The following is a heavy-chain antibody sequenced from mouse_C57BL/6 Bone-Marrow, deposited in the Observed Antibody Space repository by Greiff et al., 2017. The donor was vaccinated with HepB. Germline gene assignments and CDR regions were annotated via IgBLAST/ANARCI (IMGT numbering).Heavy chain of an antibody. V-gene: IGHV1-81*01. CDR2: IYPRSGNT. J-gene: IGHJ4*01. Sequence: QVQLKESGAELARPGASVKLSCKASGYTFTSYGISWVKQRTGQGLEWIGEIYPRSGNTYYNEKFKGKATLTADKSSSTAYMELRSLTSEDSAVYFCARSLLLRYYYAMDYWGQGTSVTVSS. CDR3: ARSLLLRYYYAMDY. D-gene: IGHD1-1*01. CDR1: GYTFTSYG.